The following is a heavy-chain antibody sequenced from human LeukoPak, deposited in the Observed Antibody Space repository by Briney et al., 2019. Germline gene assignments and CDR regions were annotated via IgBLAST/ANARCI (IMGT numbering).Heavy chain of an antibody. J-gene: IGHJ5*02. Sequence: GGSLRLSCAASGFTFSSYEMNWVRQTPGKGLEWVSYISSSGTIIYYADPVKGRFTISRDNANNSVSLQMNSRTAEDTAVYYCARDSNYYGSGSYFDPWGQGTLVTVSS. CDR1: GFTFSSYE. V-gene: IGHV3-48*03. CDR2: ISSSGTII. CDR3: ARDSNYYGSGSYFDP. D-gene: IGHD3-10*01.